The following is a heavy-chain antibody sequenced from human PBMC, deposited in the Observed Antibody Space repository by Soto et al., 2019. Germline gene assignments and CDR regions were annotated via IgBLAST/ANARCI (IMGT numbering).Heavy chain of an antibody. CDR2: INPSGGST. CDR1: GYTFTSYY. CDR3: AKNSGYDYYDSSGIDY. J-gene: IGHJ4*02. D-gene: IGHD3-22*01. Sequence: ASVKVSCKASGYTFTSYYMHWVRQAPGQGLEWMGIINPSGGSTSYAQKFQGRVTMTRDTSTSTVYMELSSLRAEDTAVYYCAKNSGYDYYDSSGIDYWGQGTLVTVSS. V-gene: IGHV1-46*01.